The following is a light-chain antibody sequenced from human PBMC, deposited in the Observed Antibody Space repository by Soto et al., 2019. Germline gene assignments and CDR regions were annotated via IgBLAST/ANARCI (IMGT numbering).Light chain of an antibody. V-gene: IGKV1-9*01. CDR1: QGISSY. CDR3: QQLNSYPLT. Sequence: DIPLTQSPSFLSASVGDRVTITCRASQGISSYLAWYQQKPGKAPKLLIYAASTLQSGVPSRFSRSGSWTEFTLTSSRLRPQDFATFYCQQLNSYPLTLGGGTTGEI. CDR2: AAS. J-gene: IGKJ4*02.